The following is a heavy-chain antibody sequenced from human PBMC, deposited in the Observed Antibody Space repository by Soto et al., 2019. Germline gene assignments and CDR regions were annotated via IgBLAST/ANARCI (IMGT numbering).Heavy chain of an antibody. CDR1: GGSISSGGYY. D-gene: IGHD1-7*01. J-gene: IGHJ6*02. CDR3: AGTTETYYCCGMVV. Sequence: QVQLQESGPGLVKPSQTLSLTCTVSGGSISSGGYYWSWIRQHPGKGLEWIGYIYYSGSTYYNPSRKSRVTISVDTSKNQFALKLSSMTAADTAVYYCAGTTETYYCCGMVVWGQGTTVTVSS. V-gene: IGHV4-31*03. CDR2: IYYSGST.